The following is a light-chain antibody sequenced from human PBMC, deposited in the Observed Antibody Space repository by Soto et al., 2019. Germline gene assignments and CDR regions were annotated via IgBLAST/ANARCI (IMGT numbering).Light chain of an antibody. CDR1: SSDVGGHNG. J-gene: IGLJ2*01. CDR3: SSYGSDTTI. Sequence: QSALTQPASVSGSPGQSITFSCTGTSSDVGGHNGVSWYQQYPGQAPKIMIYDVSNRPSGVSNRFSGYKSGNTAALTISGLVAEDEADYYCSSYGSDTTIFGGGTKLPAL. V-gene: IGLV2-14*01. CDR2: DVS.